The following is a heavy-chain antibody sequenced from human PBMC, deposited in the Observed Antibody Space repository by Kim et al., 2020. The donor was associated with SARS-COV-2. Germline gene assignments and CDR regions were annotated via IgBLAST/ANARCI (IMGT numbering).Heavy chain of an antibody. D-gene: IGHD3-16*01. Sequence: SETLSLTCTVSGGSLSSYYWSWIRQPPGKGLEWIGSISYSGSTYYNPSLKSRVIISAEMSKSQFSLNLTYVNVADTGAYYCASGQTHHVHSAGGYYMDV. CDR2: ISYSGST. V-gene: IGHV4-59*01. J-gene: IGHJ6*03. CDR1: GGSLSSYY. CDR3: ASGQTHHVHSAGGYYMDV.